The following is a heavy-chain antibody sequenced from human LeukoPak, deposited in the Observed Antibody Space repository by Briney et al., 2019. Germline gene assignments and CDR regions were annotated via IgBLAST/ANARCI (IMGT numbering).Heavy chain of an antibody. CDR1: GFTFSDHY. V-gene: IGHV3-72*01. CDR2: IRNKANRYTT. J-gene: IGHJ3*02. D-gene: IGHD1-26*01. CDR3: ARTSGSYSGGAFDI. Sequence: GESLKISCAACGFTFSDHYMDWVRQAPGKGLEWVGRIRNKANRYTTEYAASVKGRFTFSRDDSKNSLYLQMNSLKTEDTAMYYCARTSGSYSGGAFDIWGRGTMVTVSS.